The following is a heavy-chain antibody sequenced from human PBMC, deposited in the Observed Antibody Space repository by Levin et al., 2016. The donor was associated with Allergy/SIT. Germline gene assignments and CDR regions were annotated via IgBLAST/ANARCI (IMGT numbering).Heavy chain of an antibody. Sequence: ETLSLTCTVSGGSISSYYWNWIRQPPGKGLEWIGYIYYSGSANYNPSLKSRVTISVDTSKNQFSLQLSSVTAADTAVYYCARGGTTETTSYGVDVWGLGTTVTVSS. J-gene: IGHJ6*02. D-gene: IGHD1-1*01. CDR3: ARGGTTETTSYGVDV. CDR2: IYYSGSA. CDR1: GGSISSYY. V-gene: IGHV4-59*01.